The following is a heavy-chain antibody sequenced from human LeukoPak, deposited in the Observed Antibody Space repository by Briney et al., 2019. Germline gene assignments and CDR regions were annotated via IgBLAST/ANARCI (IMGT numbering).Heavy chain of an antibody. J-gene: IGHJ6*03. Sequence: GASVKVSCKASGYTFTSYDINWVRQATGQGLEWMGWMNPNSGNTGYAQKFQGRVTITRNTSISTAYMELSSLRSEDTAVYYCARRGLLGGYYYYYMDVWGKGTTVTVSS. D-gene: IGHD2-21*01. CDR1: GYTFTSYD. CDR3: ARRGLLGGYYYYYMDV. V-gene: IGHV1-8*01. CDR2: MNPNSGNT.